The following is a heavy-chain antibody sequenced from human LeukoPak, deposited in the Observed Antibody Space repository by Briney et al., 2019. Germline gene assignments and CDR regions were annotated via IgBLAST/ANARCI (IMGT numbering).Heavy chain of an antibody. CDR1: GYTFSNYG. V-gene: IGHV1-18*01. CDR3: ARVPFNYVWGSYRYTPYQTDY. CDR2: ISSYNNNT. D-gene: IGHD3-16*02. Sequence: ASVKVSCKASGYTFSNYGISWVRQAPGQGLEWMGWISSYNNNTNYAQKLKGRVTMTTDTSTSTAYMELRSLRSDDTAVYYCARVPFNYVWGSYRYTPYQTDYWGQGTLVTVSS. J-gene: IGHJ4*02.